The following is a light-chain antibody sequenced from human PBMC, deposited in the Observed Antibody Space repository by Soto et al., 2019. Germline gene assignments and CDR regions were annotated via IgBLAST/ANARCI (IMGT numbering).Light chain of an antibody. CDR1: QSIDNF. CDR3: QQSYSTLRT. Sequence: DIQMTQSPSSLSVSVGDRVTITCRASQSIDNFLNWYQQKPGKAPQLLIYSASNLQSGVTSRFSGSGSVTDFTLTISSLQPEDFASYHCQQSYSTLRTFGQGTKVEV. V-gene: IGKV1-39*01. J-gene: IGKJ1*01. CDR2: SAS.